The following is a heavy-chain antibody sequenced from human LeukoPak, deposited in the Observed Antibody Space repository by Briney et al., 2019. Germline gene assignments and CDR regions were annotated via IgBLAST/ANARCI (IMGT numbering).Heavy chain of an antibody. D-gene: IGHD3-10*01. CDR3: ARNVGGSGSPALDYYYGVDV. CDR2: IYYSGST. Sequence: PSETLSLTCAVSGYSISSSNWWGWIRQPPGKGLEWIGYIYYSGSTYYNPSLKSRVTMSVDTSKNQFSLKLSPVTAVDTAVYYCARNVGGSGSPALDYYYGVDVWGQGTTVTVSS. V-gene: IGHV4-28*01. J-gene: IGHJ6*02. CDR1: GYSISSSNW.